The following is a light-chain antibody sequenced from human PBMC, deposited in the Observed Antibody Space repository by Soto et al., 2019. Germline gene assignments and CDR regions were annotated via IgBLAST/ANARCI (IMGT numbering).Light chain of an antibody. CDR1: QSVSSN. CDR3: QQCNNWWT. J-gene: IGKJ1*01. Sequence: EIVMKQSPATLSVSPGERATLSCRASQSVSSNLAWYQQKPGQAPRLLIYGASTRATGIPARFSGSGSGTEFTLTISSLQSEDFAVYYCQQCNNWWTFGQGTKVDI. V-gene: IGKV3-15*01. CDR2: GAS.